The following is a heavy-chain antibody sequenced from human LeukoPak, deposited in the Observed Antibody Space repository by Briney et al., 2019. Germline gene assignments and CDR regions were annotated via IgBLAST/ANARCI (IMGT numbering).Heavy chain of an antibody. CDR2: ISPTSATI. J-gene: IGHJ4*02. V-gene: IGHV3-48*04. CDR3: ARRGNNYGYIDY. D-gene: IGHD1/OR15-1a*01. Sequence: GGSLRLSCAASGFTFSSYTVTWVRQAPGNGLDWVSYISPTSATIYYADSVRGRFTISRDNAKNSLYLQMNSLRVEDTAVYYCARRGNNYGYIDYWGQGTLVTVSS. CDR1: GFTFSSYT.